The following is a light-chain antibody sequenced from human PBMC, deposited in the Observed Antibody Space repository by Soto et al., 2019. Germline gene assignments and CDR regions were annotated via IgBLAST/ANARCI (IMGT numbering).Light chain of an antibody. J-gene: IGKJ5*01. CDR3: QQYGSSPPLIT. CDR2: GAS. CDR1: QSVSSSY. Sequence: EIVLTQSPGTLSLSPGERATLSCRASQSVSSSYLAWYQQKPGQAPRLLIYGASSRATGIPDRFSGSGSGTDFTRTISRLEPEDFAVYYCQQYGSSPPLITFGQGTRLEIK. V-gene: IGKV3-20*01.